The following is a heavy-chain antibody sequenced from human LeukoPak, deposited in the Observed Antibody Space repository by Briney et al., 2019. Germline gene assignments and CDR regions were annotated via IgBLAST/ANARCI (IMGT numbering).Heavy chain of an antibody. J-gene: IGHJ6*02. CDR2: INPNSGGT. D-gene: IGHD4-17*01. V-gene: IGHV1-2*02. CDR3: ARVHGDYTYYYGMDA. CDR1: GYTFTGYY. Sequence: ASVKVSCKASGYTFTGYYMHWVRQAPGQGLEWMGWINPNSGGTNYAQKFQGRVTMTRDTSISTAYMELSRLRSDDTAVYYCARVHGDYTYYYGMDAWGQGTTVTVSS.